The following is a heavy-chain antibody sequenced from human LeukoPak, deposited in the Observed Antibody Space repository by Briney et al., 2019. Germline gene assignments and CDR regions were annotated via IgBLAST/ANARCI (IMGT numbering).Heavy chain of an antibody. CDR1: GYTLTELS. V-gene: IGHV1-24*01. CDR2: FDPEDGET. Sequence: ASLKVSCKVSGYTLTELSMHWVRQAPGKGLEWMGGFDPEDGETIYAQKFQGRVTMTEDTSTDTAYMELSSLRSEDTAVYYCATEELERGWAYFDYWGQGTLVTVSS. D-gene: IGHD1-1*01. CDR3: ATEELERGWAYFDY. J-gene: IGHJ4*02.